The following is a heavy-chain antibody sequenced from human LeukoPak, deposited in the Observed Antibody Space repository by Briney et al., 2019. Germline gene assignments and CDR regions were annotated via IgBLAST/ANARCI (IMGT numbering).Heavy chain of an antibody. D-gene: IGHD3/OR15-3a*01. CDR3: ARKQDWLTQNDY. CDR1: GGSISSSSYY. J-gene: IGHJ4*02. V-gene: IGHV4-39*01. CDR2: IYYSGST. Sequence: SETLSLTCTVSGGSISSSSYYWGWIRQPPGKGLEWIGSIYYSGSTYYNPSLKSRVTISVDTSRNQFSLKLSSVTAADTAVYYCARKQDWLTQNDYWGQGTLVTVSS.